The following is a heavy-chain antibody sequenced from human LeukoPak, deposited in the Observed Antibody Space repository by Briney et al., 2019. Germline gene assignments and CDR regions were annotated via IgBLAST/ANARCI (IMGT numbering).Heavy chain of an antibody. CDR3: VRGRGSYGWFDP. Sequence: GGSLRLSCAASGFTFEDYAMHWVRRAPGKGLEWVSGISWHSENIGYADSVKGRFTISRDNAKNSLYLQMNSLRAEDTALYYCVRGRGSYGWFDPWGQGTLVTVSS. J-gene: IGHJ5*02. V-gene: IGHV3-9*01. D-gene: IGHD3-10*01. CDR2: ISWHSENI. CDR1: GFTFEDYA.